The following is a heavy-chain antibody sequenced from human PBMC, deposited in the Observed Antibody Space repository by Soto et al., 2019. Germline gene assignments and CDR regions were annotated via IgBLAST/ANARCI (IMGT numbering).Heavy chain of an antibody. CDR3: ARDSYCTNGVCFYYYYYGMAV. CDR1: GFIFTSYS. Sequence: GGSLRLSCAASGFIFTSYSMVCVRQAPGKGLEGVSSTSSRSDSIYYADSVNGRFTISIDNAQNSLYLQMNSLTSEDTAVYYCARDSYCTNGVCFYYYYYGMAVWGQGTKVTVS. V-gene: IGHV3-21*01. J-gene: IGHJ6*02. D-gene: IGHD2-8*01. CDR2: TSSRSDSI.